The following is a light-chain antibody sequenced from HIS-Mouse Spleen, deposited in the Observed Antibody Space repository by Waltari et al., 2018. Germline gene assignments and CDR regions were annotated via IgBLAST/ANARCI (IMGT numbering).Light chain of an antibody. CDR1: ALPKKY. V-gene: IGLV3-10*01. Sequence: SYELTQPPSVSVSPGQTARITCSGDALPKKYAYWYQQKSGQAPVLFIYEDSERPTGIPWRFSGSSSGTMATWTISGAQVEDEADYYCYSTDSSGNHRVFGGGTKLTVL. J-gene: IGLJ2*01. CDR3: YSTDSSGNHRV. CDR2: EDS.